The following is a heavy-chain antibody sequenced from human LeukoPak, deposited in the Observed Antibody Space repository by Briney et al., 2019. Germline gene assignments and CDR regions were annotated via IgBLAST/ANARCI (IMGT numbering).Heavy chain of an antibody. D-gene: IGHD4-23*01. V-gene: IGHV3-7*01. CDR1: AFTFSSYW. J-gene: IGHJ4*02. CDR2: IKEDGSEI. Sequence: PGGSLRLSCEASAFTFSSYWMSWVRQAPGKGLEWVANIKEDGSEINYEDSVKGRFTISRDNAKNSLFLQMNSLRVEDTAVYYCARDRGYSSFDYWGQGTLVTVSS. CDR3: ARDRGYSSFDY.